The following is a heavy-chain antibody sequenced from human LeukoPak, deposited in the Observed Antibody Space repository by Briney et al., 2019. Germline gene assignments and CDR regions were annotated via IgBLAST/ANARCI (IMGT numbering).Heavy chain of an antibody. CDR3: ARDLYGGNSGGDY. D-gene: IGHD4-23*01. J-gene: IGHJ4*02. V-gene: IGHV3-64*01. CDR1: GFTFSSYA. Sequence: GGSLRLSCAASGFTFSSYAMHWVRQAPGKGLEYVSAISSNVGSTYYANSVKGRFTISRDNSKNTLYLQMGSLRAEDMAVYYCARDLYGGNSGGDYWGQGTLVTVSS. CDR2: ISSNVGST.